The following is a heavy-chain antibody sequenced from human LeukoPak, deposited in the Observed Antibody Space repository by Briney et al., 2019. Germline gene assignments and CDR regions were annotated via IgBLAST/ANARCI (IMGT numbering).Heavy chain of an antibody. CDR2: INPSGGST. CDR1: GYTFTRYY. CDR3: ARGYSYGYLY. Sequence: ASVKVSCKESGYTFTRYYMHWVRQAPGQGLEWMGIINPSGGSTNYAQKFQGRVTITRDTSTSTVYMELSSLRSEDTAVYYCARGYSYGYLYWGQGTLVTVSS. D-gene: IGHD5-18*01. J-gene: IGHJ4*02. V-gene: IGHV1-46*03.